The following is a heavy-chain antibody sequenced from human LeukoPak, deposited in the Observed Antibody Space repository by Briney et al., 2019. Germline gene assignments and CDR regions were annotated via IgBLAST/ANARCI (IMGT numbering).Heavy chain of an antibody. J-gene: IGHJ4*02. Sequence: PPGGSLRLSCAASGFTVSSNYMSWVRQAPGKGLEWVSVIFTGGTTYYADSVKGRFTISRDNSKNTLYLQMNSLRAEDTAVYYCARLNYYDLYFDYWGQGTLVTVSS. CDR3: ARLNYYDLYFDY. D-gene: IGHD3-22*01. CDR2: IFTGGTT. CDR1: GFTVSSNY. V-gene: IGHV3-53*01.